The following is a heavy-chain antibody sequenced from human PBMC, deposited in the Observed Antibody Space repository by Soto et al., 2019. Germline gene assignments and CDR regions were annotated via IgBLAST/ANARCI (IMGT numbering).Heavy chain of an antibody. V-gene: IGHV1-3*01. CDR2: INAGNGNT. J-gene: IGHJ6*02. CDR3: ARVRASTTVEVYYYGMDV. Sequence: QVPLVQSGAEVKKPGASVKVSCKASGYTFTSYAMHWVRQAPGQRLEWMGWINAGNGNTKYSQKFQGRVTITRDTSASTAYMELSSLRSEDTAVYYCARVRASTTVEVYYYGMDVWGQGTTVTVSS. D-gene: IGHD4-4*01. CDR1: GYTFTSYA.